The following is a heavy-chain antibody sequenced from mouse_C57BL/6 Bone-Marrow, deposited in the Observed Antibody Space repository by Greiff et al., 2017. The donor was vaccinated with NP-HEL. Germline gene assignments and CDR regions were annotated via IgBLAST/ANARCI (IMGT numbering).Heavy chain of an antibody. CDR2: ISSGGSYT. CDR3: ARRAITTVVATNYFDY. J-gene: IGHJ2*01. CDR1: GFTFSSYG. Sequence: EVKLVESGGDLVKPGGSLKLSCAASGFTFSSYGMSWVRQTPDKRLEWVATISSGGSYTYYPDSVKGRFTISRDNAKNTLYLQMSGLKSEDTAMYYCARRAITTVVATNYFDYWGQGTTLTVSS. V-gene: IGHV5-6*02. D-gene: IGHD1-1*01.